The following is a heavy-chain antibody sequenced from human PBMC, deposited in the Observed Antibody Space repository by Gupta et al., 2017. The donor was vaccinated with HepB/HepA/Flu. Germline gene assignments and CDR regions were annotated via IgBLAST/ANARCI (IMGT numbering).Heavy chain of an antibody. CDR2: IYYSGST. V-gene: IGHV4-61*08. CDR1: GVGSFCSGFY. Sequence: QVLLQESGPGLMKPSETLSLTCSVSGVGSFCSGFYWSWIRQPPGKGLEWIGYIYYSGSTIYNPSLKSRVTISIDTSKNQFSLRLSSVTAADTAVYYCARVPRGVYFDYWGQGILVTVSS. D-gene: IGHD3-10*01. CDR3: ARVPRGVYFDY. J-gene: IGHJ4*02.